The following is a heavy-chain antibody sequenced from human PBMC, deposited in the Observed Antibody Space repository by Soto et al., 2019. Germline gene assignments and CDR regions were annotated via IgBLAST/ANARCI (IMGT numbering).Heavy chain of an antibody. Sequence: EVQLLESGGGLVQPGGSLRLSCAASGFTFSSYAMSWVRQAPGKGLEWVSAISGSGGSTYYADSVKGRFTISRDNSKNTLYLQMNSPRAEDTAVYYCAKAEEGYDFWSGYIRSYYYYYMDVWGKGTTVTVSS. V-gene: IGHV3-23*01. CDR3: AKAEEGYDFWSGYIRSYYYYYMDV. J-gene: IGHJ6*03. CDR1: GFTFSSYA. D-gene: IGHD3-3*01. CDR2: ISGSGGST.